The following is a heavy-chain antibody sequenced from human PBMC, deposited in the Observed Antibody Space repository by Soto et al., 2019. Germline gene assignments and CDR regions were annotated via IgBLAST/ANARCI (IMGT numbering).Heavy chain of an antibody. CDR3: VRSWGVYCSSTRCYSPWLDP. D-gene: IGHD2-2*02. V-gene: IGHV3-11*04. Sequence: LSLTCAVYGGSFSGYYWSWIRQPPGKGLEWVSYISSSGSPIDYADSVRGRFTISRDNAKNSVILQMNSLRVEDTAVYYCVRSWGVYCSSTRCYSPWLDPWGQGTLVTVS. CDR1: GGSFSGYY. CDR2: ISSSGSPI. J-gene: IGHJ5*02.